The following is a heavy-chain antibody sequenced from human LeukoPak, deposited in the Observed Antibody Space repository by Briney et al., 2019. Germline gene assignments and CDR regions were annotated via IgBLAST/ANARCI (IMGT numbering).Heavy chain of an antibody. D-gene: IGHD6-13*01. CDR1: GFTFNSYG. J-gene: IGHJ4*02. CDR2: IRYDGTNT. Sequence: GGALRLSCAASGFTFNSYGMHWVRQAPGKGLEWVAFIRYDGTNTYYADSVKGRFTISRDNSKNTLYLQMNSLRAEDTAVYYCARDRYSSSYPDYWGQGTLVTVSS. V-gene: IGHV3-30*02. CDR3: ARDRYSSSYPDY.